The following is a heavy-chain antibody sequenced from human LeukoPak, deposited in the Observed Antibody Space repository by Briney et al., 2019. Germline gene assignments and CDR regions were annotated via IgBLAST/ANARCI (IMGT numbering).Heavy chain of an antibody. D-gene: IGHD3-22*01. J-gene: IGHJ1*01. V-gene: IGHV3-20*04. Sequence: GGSLRLTCAASGFTFDDYGMSWVRQAPGKGLEWVSGINWNGRSIGYADSVKGRFTISRDNAKNSLYLQMNSLRAEDTAVYYCASGGDYYDSNYAEYFQHWGQGTLVTVSS. CDR2: INWNGRSI. CDR1: GFTFDDYG. CDR3: ASGGDYYDSNYAEYFQH.